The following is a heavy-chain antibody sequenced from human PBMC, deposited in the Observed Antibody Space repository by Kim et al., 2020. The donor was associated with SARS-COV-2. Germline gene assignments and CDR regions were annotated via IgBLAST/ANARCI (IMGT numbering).Heavy chain of an antibody. Sequence: ASVKVSCKASGYTFTSYGISWVRQAPGQGLEWMGWISAYNGNTNYAKKPQGRVTMTTDTSTSTAYMELRSLRSDDTAVYYCARDLPVLLRFGELLPQPAQYCYYYYGMDVWGQGTTVTVSS. V-gene: IGHV1-18*01. CDR3: ARDLPVLLRFGELLPQPAQYCYYYYGMDV. CDR2: ISAYNGNT. CDR1: GYTFTSYG. J-gene: IGHJ6*02. D-gene: IGHD3-10*01.